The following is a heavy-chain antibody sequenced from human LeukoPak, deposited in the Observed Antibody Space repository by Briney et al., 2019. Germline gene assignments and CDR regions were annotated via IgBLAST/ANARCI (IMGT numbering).Heavy chain of an antibody. CDR1: GGSISSYY. CDR3: ARVSRESGYYYDNSGYPFDY. Sequence: ASETLSLTCTVSGGSISSYYWSWIRQPPGKGLEWIGYIYYSGSTNYNPSLKSRVTISVDTSKNQFSLKLSSVTAADTAVYYCARVSRESGYYYDNSGYPFDYWGQGTLVTVSS. D-gene: IGHD3-22*01. CDR2: IYYSGST. V-gene: IGHV4-59*01. J-gene: IGHJ4*02.